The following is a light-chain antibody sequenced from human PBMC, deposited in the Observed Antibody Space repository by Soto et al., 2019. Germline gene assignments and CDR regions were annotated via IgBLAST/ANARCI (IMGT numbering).Light chain of an antibody. Sequence: DIQMTQSPSSLSASAGDRVTITCQASQDISNHLNWYQQKAGKAPKLLINDASNLEAGVPSRFSGSGAGTDFTLTISSLQPEDIARYYCQQYVNALTFGGGTKVEIK. V-gene: IGKV1-33*01. CDR2: DAS. CDR1: QDISNH. J-gene: IGKJ4*01. CDR3: QQYVNALT.